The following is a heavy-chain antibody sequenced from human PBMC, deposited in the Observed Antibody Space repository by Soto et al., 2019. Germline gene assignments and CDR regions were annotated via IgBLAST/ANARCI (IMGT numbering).Heavy chain of an antibody. CDR2: ITSDGRSK. CDR3: ARESGDWPLNWFDP. V-gene: IGHV3-74*01. Sequence: GGSLRLSCAASGFNFSNHCMHWVRQRPAQGLVWVSLITSDGRSKAYAESVKGRFAISRDNAKNTLYLQMNGLTAEDTAVYYCARESGDWPLNWFDPWGQGTLVTVSS. J-gene: IGHJ5*02. CDR1: GFNFSNHC. D-gene: IGHD2-21*02.